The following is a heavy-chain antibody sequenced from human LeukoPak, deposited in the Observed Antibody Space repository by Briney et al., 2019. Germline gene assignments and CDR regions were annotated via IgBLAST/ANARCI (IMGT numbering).Heavy chain of an antibody. V-gene: IGHV4-59*08. CDR1: GGSISMYY. J-gene: IGHJ4*02. Sequence: SETLSLTCTVSGGSISMYYWSWVRQPPGKGLEWIGYIFNSGSTNSNPSLKSRLTISVDTSKNQLSLKLNSVTAADTAVYYCARRVTGRGTFYFDYWGQGSLVTVSS. D-gene: IGHD3-16*01. CDR2: IFNSGST. CDR3: ARRVTGRGTFYFDY.